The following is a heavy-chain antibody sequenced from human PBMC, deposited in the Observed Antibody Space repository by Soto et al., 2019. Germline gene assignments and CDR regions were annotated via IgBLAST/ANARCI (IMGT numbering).Heavy chain of an antibody. CDR3: ARWYGGNSGDY. CDR2: MNPNSGDT. D-gene: IGHD2-21*02. Sequence: QVQLVQSGAEVKKHGASVKVSCKASGYTFTSYDINWVRQATGQGPEWMGWMNPNSGDTHYAQTFQGRVTMTRNTSIRTAYMELSSLGSEDTAMYYCARWYGGNSGDYWGQGTLVTVSS. J-gene: IGHJ4*02. CDR1: GYTFTSYD. V-gene: IGHV1-8*01.